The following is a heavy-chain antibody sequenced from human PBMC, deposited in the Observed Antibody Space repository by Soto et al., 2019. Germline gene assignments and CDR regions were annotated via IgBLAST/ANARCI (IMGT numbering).Heavy chain of an antibody. V-gene: IGHV3-21*01. Sequence: EVQLVESGGGLVKPGGSLRLSCAASGFTFSSYSMNWVRQAPGKGLEWVSSISSSSSYIYYADSVKGRFTISRNNAKNSLYLQMNNLRAEDTAVYYCARSIFYATYVDYWGQGTLVTVSS. J-gene: IGHJ4*02. CDR1: GFTFSSYS. CDR3: ARSIFYATYVDY. D-gene: IGHD1-26*01. CDR2: ISSSSSYI.